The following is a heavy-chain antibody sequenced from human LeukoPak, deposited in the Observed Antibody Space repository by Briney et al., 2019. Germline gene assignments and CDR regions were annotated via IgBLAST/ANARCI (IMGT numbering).Heavy chain of an antibody. CDR3: AKDPRVYGDYVKHYYYYGMDV. V-gene: IGHV3-23*01. J-gene: IGHJ6*02. CDR1: GFTFSSYA. CDR2: ISGSGGST. D-gene: IGHD4-17*01. Sequence: PGGSLRLPCAASGFTFSSYAMSWVSQAPGKGLEWVTAISGSGGSTYYADSVKGRFTISRDNSKNTLYLQMNSLRAEDTAVYYCAKDPRVYGDYVKHYYYYGMDVWGQGTTVTVSS.